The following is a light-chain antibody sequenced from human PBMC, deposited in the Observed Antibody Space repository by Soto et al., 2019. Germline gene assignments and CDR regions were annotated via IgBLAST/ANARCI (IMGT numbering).Light chain of an antibody. V-gene: IGKV1-39*01. CDR2: GAS. Sequence: DIQMTQSPSSLSASVGDRVTITCRAGQIIARYFNWYQQKPGKAPRLLVYGASNLQSGVPSRFSGSGSGTEFTLTISCLQPEDFATYYCEQTYSRVSGYSFGQGTKLDFK. CDR3: EQTYSRVSGYS. CDR1: QIIARY. J-gene: IGKJ2*03.